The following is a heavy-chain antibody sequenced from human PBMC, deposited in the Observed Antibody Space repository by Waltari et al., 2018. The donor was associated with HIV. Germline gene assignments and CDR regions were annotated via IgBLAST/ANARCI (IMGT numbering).Heavy chain of an antibody. V-gene: IGHV3-48*04. CDR3: ARDTPYNWNYPGGYFDY. CDR2: ISSSSSTI. D-gene: IGHD1-7*01. Sequence: EVQLVESGGGLVQPGGSLSLSCAASGFTFSSYSINWVRRAPGKGLEWVSYISSSSSTIYYADSVKGRFTISRDNAKNSLYLQMNSLRAEDTAVYYCARDTPYNWNYPGGYFDYWGQGTLVTVSS. CDR1: GFTFSSYS. J-gene: IGHJ4*02.